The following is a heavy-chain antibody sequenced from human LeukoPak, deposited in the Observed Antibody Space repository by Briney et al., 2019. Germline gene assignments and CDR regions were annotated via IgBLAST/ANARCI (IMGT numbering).Heavy chain of an antibody. CDR3: ARGAPSNYYDSSGYRY. CDR2: IYSGGST. CDR1: GCTVSSNY. J-gene: IGHJ4*02. Sequence: GGSLRLSCAASGCTVSSNYMSWVRQAPGKGLEWVSVIYSGGSTYYADSVKGRFTISRDNSKNTLYLQMNSLRAEDTAVYYCARGAPSNYYDSSGYRYWGQGTLVTVSS. D-gene: IGHD3-22*01. V-gene: IGHV3-66*01.